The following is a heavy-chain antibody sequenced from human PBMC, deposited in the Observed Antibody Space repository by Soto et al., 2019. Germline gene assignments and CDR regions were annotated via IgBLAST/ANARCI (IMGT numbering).Heavy chain of an antibody. CDR1: GGSISSSSYY. CDR3: ARHYIAVASIYNYYYYYYMDV. V-gene: IGHV4-39*01. Sequence: SETLSLTCTVSGGSISSSSYYWGWIRQPPGKGLEWIGSIYYSGSTYYNPSLKSRVTISVDTSKNQFSLKLSSVTAADTAVYYCARHYIAVASIYNYYYYYYMDVWGKGTTVTVSS. CDR2: IYYSGST. D-gene: IGHD6-19*01. J-gene: IGHJ6*03.